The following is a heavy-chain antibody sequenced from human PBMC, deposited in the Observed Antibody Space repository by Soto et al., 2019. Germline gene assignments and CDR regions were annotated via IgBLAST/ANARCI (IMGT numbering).Heavy chain of an antibody. CDR3: ATRSPAFDY. Sequence: QVQLVQSGPEVKKPGASVKVSCKTSGYTFTSFGISWVRQAPGQGLEWMGWITTDKGKTNYAHKFQGRVTMTTDPSTSTAYMELRSLRSDDTAVYYCATRSPAFDYWGQGTLVTVSS. CDR1: GYTFTSFG. CDR2: ITTDKGKT. V-gene: IGHV1-18*01. J-gene: IGHJ4*02.